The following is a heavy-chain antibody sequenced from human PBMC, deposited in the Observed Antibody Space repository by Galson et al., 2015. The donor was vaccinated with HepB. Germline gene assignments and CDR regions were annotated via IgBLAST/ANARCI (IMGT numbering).Heavy chain of an antibody. V-gene: IGHV1-18*04. Sequence: SVKVSCKASGYTFTSYGISWVRQAPGQGLEWMGWISAYNGNTNYAQKLQGRVTMTTDTSTSTAYMELRSLRSDDTAVYYCARGSEAAGLNYYGSGATWYYGMDVWGQGTTVTVSS. CDR3: ARGSEAAGLNYYGSGATWYYGMDV. D-gene: IGHD3-10*01. CDR1: GYTFTSYG. CDR2: ISAYNGNT. J-gene: IGHJ6*02.